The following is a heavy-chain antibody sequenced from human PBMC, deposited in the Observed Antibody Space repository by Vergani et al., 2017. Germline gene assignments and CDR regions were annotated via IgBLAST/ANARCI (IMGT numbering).Heavy chain of an antibody. Sequence: EVQLLESGGGLVQPGGSLRLSCAASGFTFSSYEMNWVRQAPGKGLEWVSYISSSSSTIYYADSVKGRFTISRDNAKNSLYLQMNSLRAEDTAVYYCARDSGYGFDYWGQGTLVTVSS. CDR3: ARDSGYGFDY. CDR2: ISSSSSTI. CDR1: GFTFSSYE. V-gene: IGHV3-48*03. J-gene: IGHJ4*02. D-gene: IGHD4-17*01.